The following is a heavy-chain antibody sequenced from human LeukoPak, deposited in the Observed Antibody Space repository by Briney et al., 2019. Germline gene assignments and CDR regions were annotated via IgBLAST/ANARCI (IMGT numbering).Heavy chain of an antibody. CDR2: ISSSSSYI. D-gene: IGHD2-8*01. V-gene: IGHV3-21*01. J-gene: IGHJ5*01. CDR1: GFTFSSYS. CDR3: ARDRTTNRYNWFDS. Sequence: KPGGSLRLSCAASGFTFSSYSMNWVRQAPGKGLGWVSSISSSSSYIYYADSVKGRFTISRDNAKNSLYLQMNSLTGEDAALYYCARDRTTNRYNWFDSWGQGTLVTVSS.